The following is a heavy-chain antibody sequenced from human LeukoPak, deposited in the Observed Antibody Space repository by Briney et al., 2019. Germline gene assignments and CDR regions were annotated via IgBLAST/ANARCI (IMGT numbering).Heavy chain of an antibody. CDR1: GYSFTSYW. CDR3: ARSAVAGTTKDGMDV. V-gene: IGHV5-51*01. Sequence: GESLKISCKGSGYSFTSYWIGWARQMPGKGLEWMGIIYPGDSDTRYSPSFQGQVTISADKSISTAYLQWSSLKASDTAMYYCARSAVAGTTKDGMDVWGQGTTVTVSS. D-gene: IGHD6-19*01. CDR2: IYPGDSDT. J-gene: IGHJ6*02.